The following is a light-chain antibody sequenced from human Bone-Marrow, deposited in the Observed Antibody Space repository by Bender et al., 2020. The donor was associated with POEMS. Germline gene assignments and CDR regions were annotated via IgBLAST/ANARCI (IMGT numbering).Light chain of an antibody. CDR1: AMTKQY. CDR3: QVWDSSSDHPGV. Sequence: SYELTQPPSVSVSPGQTARITCSGAAMTKQYAYWYQQKPGQAPVLVIYKDTERPPWIPERISGSSSGTTVTLTISRVEARDEADYYCQVWDSSSDHPGVFGGGTQLTVL. V-gene: IGLV3-25*02. CDR2: KDT. J-gene: IGLJ3*02.